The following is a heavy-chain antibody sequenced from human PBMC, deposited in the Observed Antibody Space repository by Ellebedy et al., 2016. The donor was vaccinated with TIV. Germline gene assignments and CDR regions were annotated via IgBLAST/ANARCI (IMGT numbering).Heavy chain of an antibody. V-gene: IGHV3-21*01. CDR1: GFTFSSYS. CDR2: ISSSSSYI. J-gene: IGHJ5*02. Sequence: GESLKISXAASGFTFSSYSMNWVRQAPGKGLEWVSSISSSSSYIYYADSVKGRFTISRDNAKNSLYLQMNSLRAEDTAVYYCARDRLAAGNWFDPWGQGTLVTVSS. CDR3: ARDRLAAGNWFDP. D-gene: IGHD3-16*01.